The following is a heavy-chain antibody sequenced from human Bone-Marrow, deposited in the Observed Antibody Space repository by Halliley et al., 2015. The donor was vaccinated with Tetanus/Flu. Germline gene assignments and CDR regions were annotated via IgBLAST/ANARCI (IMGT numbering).Heavy chain of an antibody. D-gene: IGHD2-2*01. J-gene: IGHJ4*02. CDR2: IYYSGRT. Sequence: EWIGDIYYSGRTNYNPSLKSRVTISMDTSKNQFSLNVRSVTAADTGVYFYARGSGSSTPKIWGRGTLVTVSS. V-gene: IGHV4-59*09. CDR3: ARGSGSSTPKI.